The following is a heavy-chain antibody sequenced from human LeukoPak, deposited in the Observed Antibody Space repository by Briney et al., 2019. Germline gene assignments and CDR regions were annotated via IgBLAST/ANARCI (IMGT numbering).Heavy chain of an antibody. J-gene: IGHJ6*04. V-gene: IGHV3-30*04. D-gene: IGHD3-10*02. CDR3: AELGITMIGGV. CDR1: GFTFSSYA. CDR2: ISYDGLYK. Sequence: TGGSLRLSCTASGFTFSSYAMHWVRQSPGKGLEWLSVISYDGLYKYYTNAVKGRFTISRDNAKNSLYLQMNSLRAEDTAVYYCAELGITMIGGVWGKGTTVTISS.